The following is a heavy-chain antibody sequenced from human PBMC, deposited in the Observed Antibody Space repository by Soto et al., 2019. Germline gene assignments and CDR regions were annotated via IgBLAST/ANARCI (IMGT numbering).Heavy chain of an antibody. CDR1: GFTLSMSA. J-gene: IGHJ3*01. CDR3: AKDRGIIVKAGDAFDV. V-gene: IGHV3-23*01. D-gene: IGHD3-16*02. Sequence: EVQLMESGGGLVQPGGYLRLSCASSGFTLSMSAVNWVRQAPGKGLEWVSNISASGDRTYYADSVKGRFTISRDRSKNTVSLQMDSLRAEATAVDYCAKDRGIIVKAGDAFDVWCQGRKVTVSS. CDR2: ISASGDRT.